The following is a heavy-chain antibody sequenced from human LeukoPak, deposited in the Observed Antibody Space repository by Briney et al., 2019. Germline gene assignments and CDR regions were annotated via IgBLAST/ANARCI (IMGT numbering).Heavy chain of an antibody. Sequence: SETLSLTCTVSGGSISSHYWSWIRQPPGKGLEWIAYIFYSGSTNYNPSLRNRVTISVDTSKNQFSLKLSSVTAADTAVYYCASVPSPAYYYDSSGYYYPGWGQGTLVTVSS. CDR2: IFYSGST. CDR1: GGSISSHY. CDR3: ASVPSPAYYYDSSGYYYPG. D-gene: IGHD3-22*01. V-gene: IGHV4-59*11. J-gene: IGHJ4*02.